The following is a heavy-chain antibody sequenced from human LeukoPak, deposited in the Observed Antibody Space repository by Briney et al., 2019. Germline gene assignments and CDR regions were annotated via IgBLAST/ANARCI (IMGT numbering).Heavy chain of an antibody. CDR3: AKDKGYCSSTSCYSYFDY. J-gene: IGHJ4*02. CDR2: ISWNSGSI. Sequence: GRSLRLSCAASGFTFDDYAMHWVRQAPGKGLEWVSGISWNSGSIGYADSVKGRFTISRDNAKNSLYLQMNSLRAEDTALYYCAKDKGYCSSTSCYSYFDYWGQGTLVTVSS. D-gene: IGHD2-2*02. CDR1: GFTFDDYA. V-gene: IGHV3-9*01.